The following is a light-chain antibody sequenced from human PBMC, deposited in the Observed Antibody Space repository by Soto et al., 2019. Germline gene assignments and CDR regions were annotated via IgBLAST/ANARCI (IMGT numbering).Light chain of an antibody. CDR3: QQSYDTLWT. Sequence: DIHLTQLPSSLSASVGDTVVISCRASQSISSYLNWYHQSPGKPPKLLINFASNLQYGVPARFNGRGSETEFSLTISGPQPEDFGIYYCQQSYDTLWTFGQGTKV. J-gene: IGKJ1*01. CDR2: FAS. CDR1: QSISSY. V-gene: IGKV1-39*01.